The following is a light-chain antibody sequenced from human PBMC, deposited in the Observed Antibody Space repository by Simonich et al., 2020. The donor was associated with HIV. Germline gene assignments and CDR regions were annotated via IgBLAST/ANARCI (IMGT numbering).Light chain of an antibody. CDR1: SSDVGGYNY. CDR2: DVS. Sequence: QSALTQPASVSGSPGQSITISCTGTSSDVGGYNYVSWYQQHPGKAPKLMIYDVSKRPSVVSNRFSGSKSGNTASLTISGLPAEDEADYYCSSYTSSSTLVFGGGTKLTVL. CDR3: SSYTSSSTLV. V-gene: IGLV2-14*01. J-gene: IGLJ3*02.